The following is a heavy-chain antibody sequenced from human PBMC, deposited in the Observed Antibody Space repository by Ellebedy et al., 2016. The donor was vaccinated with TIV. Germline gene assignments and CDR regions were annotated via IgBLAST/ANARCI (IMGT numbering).Heavy chain of an antibody. CDR2: IFSNDEK. CDR3: ARICAYGDYGLY. Sequence: SGPTLVKPTETLTLTCTVSGFSLSNVIMSVSWIRQPPGKALEWLAHIFSNDEKSYSTSLKSRLTISKDTSKSQVVLTMTNVDPVDTATYYCARICAYGDYGLYWGQGTLVTVSS. V-gene: IGHV2-26*01. D-gene: IGHD4-17*01. CDR1: GFSLSNVIMS. J-gene: IGHJ4*02.